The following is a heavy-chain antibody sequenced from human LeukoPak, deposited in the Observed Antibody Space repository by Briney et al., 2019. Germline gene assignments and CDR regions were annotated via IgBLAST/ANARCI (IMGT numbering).Heavy chain of an antibody. V-gene: IGHV4-4*07. J-gene: IGHJ5*02. CDR2: IYPTGST. CDR3: AKDPSGTSGWFDP. D-gene: IGHD2-2*01. CDR1: GGSITSNY. Sequence: SETLSLTCTVSGGSITSNYWSWIRQPAGKGLEWIGHIYPTGSTNYNPSLKSRVTMSVDTSKNQFSLKLTSVTAADTAVYYCAKDPSGTSGWFDPWGQGTLVTVSS.